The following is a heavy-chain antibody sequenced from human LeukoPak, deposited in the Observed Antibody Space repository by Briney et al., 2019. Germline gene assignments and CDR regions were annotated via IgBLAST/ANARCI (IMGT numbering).Heavy chain of an antibody. CDR2: ISYDGRNE. J-gene: IGHJ3*02. CDR1: GFTFTNYG. CDR3: ARDSFASYYDSSGFDAFDI. D-gene: IGHD3-22*01. Sequence: GRSLRLSCAASGFTFTNYGMHWVRQAPGKGLEWVAMISYDGRNEYYVDSVKGRFTISRDNSKNTLYLQMNSLRAEDTAVYYCARDSFASYYDSSGFDAFDIWGQGTMVTVSS. V-gene: IGHV3-30*03.